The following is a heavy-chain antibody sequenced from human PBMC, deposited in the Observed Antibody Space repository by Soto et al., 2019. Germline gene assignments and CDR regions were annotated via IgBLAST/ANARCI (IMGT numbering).Heavy chain of an antibody. CDR2: INPNSGGT. J-gene: IGHJ4*02. Sequence: ASVKVSCKASGYTFTTCDIHWVRQATGQGLEWMGWINPNSGGTNYAQKFQGRVTMTRDTSIRTVYMELSRLRYDDTAVYYCARDRSGLHGADYWGQGALVTVSS. CDR1: GYTFTTCD. D-gene: IGHD6-19*01. V-gene: IGHV1-2*02. CDR3: ARDRSGLHGADY.